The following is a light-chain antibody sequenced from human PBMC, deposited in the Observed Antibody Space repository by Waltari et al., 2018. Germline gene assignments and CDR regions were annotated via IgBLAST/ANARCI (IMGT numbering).Light chain of an antibody. CDR3: QQYEDWPRHS. CDR2: GAY. CDR1: QNVGTS. Sequence: EIVVTQSPATLSVSPGERVTLSWRASQNVGTSLAWYQQKPGQTPSLLIFGAYSRASGVPARFSGSGSGTDFTLAISSLQSEDFAVYYCQQYEDWPRHSFGGGTKVQIE. V-gene: IGKV3-15*01. J-gene: IGKJ4*01.